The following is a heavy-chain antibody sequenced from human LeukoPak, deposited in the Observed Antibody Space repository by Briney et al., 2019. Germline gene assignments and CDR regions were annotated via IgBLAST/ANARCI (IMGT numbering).Heavy chain of an antibody. CDR1: GFTFSSYA. CDR2: IYYSGST. CDR3: ARGSDIVVVPAAEGPNWFDP. D-gene: IGHD2-2*01. Sequence: LRLSCAASGFTFSSYAMSWVHQPPGKGLEWIGYIYYSGSTYYNPSLKSRVTISVDTSKNQFSLKLSSVTAADTAVYHCARGSDIVVVPAAEGPNWFDPWGQGTLVTVSS. V-gene: IGHV4-30-4*08. J-gene: IGHJ5*02.